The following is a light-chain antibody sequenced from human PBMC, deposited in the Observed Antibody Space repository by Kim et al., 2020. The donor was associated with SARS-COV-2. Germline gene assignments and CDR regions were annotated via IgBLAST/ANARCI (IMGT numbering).Light chain of an antibody. CDR3: QQAYSTPFT. J-gene: IGKJ3*01. CDR2: AAS. Sequence: GSIGDRVTITCRTSQAIISYLNWYQQKPERAPKILINAASNLQSGVPSRFSGSGSGTEFSLTISNLQPEDFATYYCQQAYSTPFTFGPGTKVDIK. V-gene: IGKV1-39*01. CDR1: QAIISY.